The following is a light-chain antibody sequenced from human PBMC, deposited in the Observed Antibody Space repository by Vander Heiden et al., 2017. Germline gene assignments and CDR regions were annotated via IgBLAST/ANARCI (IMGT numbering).Light chain of an antibody. Sequence: DIQLTHSPSTLSASVGDRVTIACRASQNINRYLAWYQQKPGKAPKLLIYKASSLQSGVPSRFSGSGSGTEFSLTISSLQPDDVATYYCQQYDTYPVTFGQGTNLEIK. CDR2: KAS. CDR3: QQYDTYPVT. CDR1: QNINRY. J-gene: IGKJ2*01. V-gene: IGKV1-5*03.